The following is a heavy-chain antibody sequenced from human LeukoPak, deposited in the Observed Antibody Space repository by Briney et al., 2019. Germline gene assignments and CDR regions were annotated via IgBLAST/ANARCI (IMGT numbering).Heavy chain of an antibody. D-gene: IGHD2-15*01. J-gene: IGHJ4*02. Sequence: GASLQISCKGSGCRFISYWIGWGRQLPGKGLEGMGIIYPGDSDTRYSPSFQGQVTISADKSSSTAYLQWSSLKASDTAMYYCARHVLAVPFDYWGQGTLVTVSS. CDR1: GCRFISYW. CDR3: ARHVLAVPFDY. V-gene: IGHV5-51*01. CDR2: IYPGDSDT.